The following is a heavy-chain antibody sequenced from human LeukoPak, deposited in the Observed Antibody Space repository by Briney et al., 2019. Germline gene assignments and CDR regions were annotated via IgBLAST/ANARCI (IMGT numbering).Heavy chain of an antibody. V-gene: IGHV4-59*01. Sequence: SETLSLTCTVSGGSISSYNWSWIRQPPGKGLEWIAYIYNSGSTNYNPSLKSRVTISVDTSKNQSSLKLSSVTAADTAAYYCARAGDIVVVVAGYWYFDLWGHGTLVTVSS. CDR3: ARAGDIVVVVAGYWYFDL. CDR1: GGSISSYN. D-gene: IGHD2-15*01. CDR2: IYNSGST. J-gene: IGHJ2*01.